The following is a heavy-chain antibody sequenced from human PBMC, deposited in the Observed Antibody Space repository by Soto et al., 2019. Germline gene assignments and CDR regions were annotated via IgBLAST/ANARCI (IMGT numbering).Heavy chain of an antibody. D-gene: IGHD3-16*01. V-gene: IGHV1-18*01. CDR1: GYTFTSYG. CDR3: ARDFGATANSNAFDI. J-gene: IGHJ3*02. Sequence: GASVKVSCKASGYTFTSYGISWVRQAPGQGLERMGWISAYNGNTNYAQKLQGRVTMTTDTSTSTAYMELRSLRSDDTAVYYCARDFGATANSNAFDIWGQGTMVTVSS. CDR2: ISAYNGNT.